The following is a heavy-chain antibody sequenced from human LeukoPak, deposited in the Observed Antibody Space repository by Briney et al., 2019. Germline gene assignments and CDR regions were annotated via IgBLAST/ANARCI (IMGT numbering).Heavy chain of an antibody. J-gene: IGHJ4*02. CDR1: GYTFTIYG. Sequence: GASVKVSCKASGYTFTIYGISWVRQAPGQGLEWMGWISAYNGNTNYAQKLQGRVTMTTDTSTSTAYMELRSLRSDDTAVYYCAREAPGDYDFWSGYYSSPLFDYWGQGTLVTVSS. D-gene: IGHD3-3*01. V-gene: IGHV1-18*01. CDR2: ISAYNGNT. CDR3: AREAPGDYDFWSGYYSSPLFDY.